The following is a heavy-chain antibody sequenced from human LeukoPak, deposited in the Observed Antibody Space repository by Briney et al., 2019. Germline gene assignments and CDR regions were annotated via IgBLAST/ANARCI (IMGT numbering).Heavy chain of an antibody. Sequence: GGSLRLSCAASGFTFSDSYMSWIRQAPGKGLEWVSYISGSSTFTNFADSVRGRFTISRDNAKNSLYPQMNGLRAEDTAVYYCARGRELLGWYFDLWGRGTLVTVSS. V-gene: IGHV3-11*05. J-gene: IGHJ2*01. D-gene: IGHD1-7*01. CDR2: ISGSSTFT. CDR3: ARGRELLGWYFDL. CDR1: GFTFSDSY.